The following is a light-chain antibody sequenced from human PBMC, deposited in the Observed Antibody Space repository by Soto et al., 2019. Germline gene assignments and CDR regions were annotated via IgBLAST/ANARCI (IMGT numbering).Light chain of an antibody. CDR3: QQYGSLRT. J-gene: IGKJ1*01. V-gene: IGKV3-20*01. Sequence: EIVLTQSPGTLSLSPGERATLSCRASQSVSSSLAWYQQKPGLAPTLLISDASSRASGVPDRFTGGGSGTDFTLTIRRLEPEDFAVYYCQQYGSLRTFGQGTKVDIK. CDR2: DAS. CDR1: QSVSSS.